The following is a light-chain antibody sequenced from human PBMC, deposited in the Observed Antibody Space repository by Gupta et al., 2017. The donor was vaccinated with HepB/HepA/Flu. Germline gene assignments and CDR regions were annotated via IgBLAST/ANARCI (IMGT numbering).Light chain of an antibody. CDR1: KLGDKY. CDR2: QDS. J-gene: IGLJ2*01. Sequence: SSEMTQPPSVSVAQGQTASITCSGDKLGDKYACWYQQKPGQSPVLVIYQDSKRPSGIPERFSGSNSGNTATLTISGTQAMDEADYYCQAWDSSTAWVVFGGGTKLTVL. CDR3: QAWDSSTAWVV. V-gene: IGLV3-1*01.